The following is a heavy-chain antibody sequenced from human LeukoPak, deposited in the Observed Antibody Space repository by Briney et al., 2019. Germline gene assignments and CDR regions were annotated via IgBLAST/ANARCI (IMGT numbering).Heavy chain of an antibody. Sequence: PSETLSLTCTVSGGSISSYYWTWIRQPPGKGLEWIGYIYYSGSTNYNPSLKSRVTISVDTSNNQFSLKLSSVTAADTAVYYCARGGYNMDVWGKGTTVTVSS. V-gene: IGHV4-59*01. CDR3: ARGGYNMDV. CDR2: IYYSGST. J-gene: IGHJ6*03. CDR1: GGSISSYY.